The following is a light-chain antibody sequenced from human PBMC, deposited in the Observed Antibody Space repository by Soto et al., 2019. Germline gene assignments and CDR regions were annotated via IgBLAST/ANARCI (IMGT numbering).Light chain of an antibody. J-gene: IGKJ1*01. V-gene: IGKV3-20*01. CDR3: QHYGSSGT. CDR1: QSVSNNY. Sequence: EIVLTQSPGTLSLSPGARATLSCRASQSVSNNYLAWYQQKPGQAPRLLIYGASNRATGIPDRFSGSGSGTEFTPTISRLEPEYFAVDYCQHYGSSGTFGQGTKVDIK. CDR2: GAS.